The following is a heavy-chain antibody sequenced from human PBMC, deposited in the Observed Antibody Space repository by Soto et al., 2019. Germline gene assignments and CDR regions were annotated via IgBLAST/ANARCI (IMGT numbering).Heavy chain of an antibody. D-gene: IGHD2-2*01. V-gene: IGHV3-15*01. CDR3: TTVPVPAAILSGSWFDP. Sequence: GGSLRLSCAASGFTFSNAWMSWVRQAPGKGLEWVGRIKSKTDGGTTDYAAPVKGRFTISRDDSKNTLYLQMNSLKTEDTAVYYCTTVPVPAAILSGSWFDPWGQGTLVTVSS. CDR2: IKSKTDGGTT. CDR1: GFTFSNAW. J-gene: IGHJ5*02.